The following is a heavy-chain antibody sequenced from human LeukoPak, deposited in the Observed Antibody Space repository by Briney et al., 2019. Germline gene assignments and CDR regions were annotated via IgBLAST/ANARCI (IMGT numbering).Heavy chain of an antibody. CDR1: GYSFTSYW. J-gene: IGHJ4*02. Sequence: GASLQISCKGSGYSFTSYWIGWVRPMPGKGLEWMGIIYPGDSDTRYSPSFQGQVTISADKSISTAYLQWSSLKASDTAMYDCALRTIPGSFDYWGQGTLVTVSS. CDR2: IYPGDSDT. V-gene: IGHV5-51*01. CDR3: ALRTIPGSFDY. D-gene: IGHD1/OR15-1a*01.